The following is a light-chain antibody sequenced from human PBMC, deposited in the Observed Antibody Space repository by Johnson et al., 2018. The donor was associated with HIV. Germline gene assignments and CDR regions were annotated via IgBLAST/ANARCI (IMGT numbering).Light chain of an antibody. CDR3: GTWDSSLNVLV. CDR2: ENN. V-gene: IGLV1-51*02. CDR1: SSNIGNNY. Sequence: QSVLTQPPSVSAAPGQKVTISCSASSSNIGNNYVSWYQQLPGTAPKLLIYENNKRPSGIPDRFSGSKSGTAATLCITGLQTGDEADFYWGTWDSSLNVLVFETGTKVTVL. J-gene: IGLJ1*01.